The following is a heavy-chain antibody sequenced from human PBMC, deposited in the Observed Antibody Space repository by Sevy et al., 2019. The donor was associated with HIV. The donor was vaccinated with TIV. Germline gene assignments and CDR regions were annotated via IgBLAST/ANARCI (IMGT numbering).Heavy chain of an antibody. Sequence: SETLSLTCTVSGGSISSSSYYWGWIRQPPGKGLEWIGSIYYSGSTYYNPSLKSRVTISVDTSKNQFSLKPNSVTAADTALYYCARQILAKYYDFWSGHNWFDPWGQGTLVTVSS. CDR3: ARQILAKYYDFWSGHNWFDP. CDR2: IYYSGST. V-gene: IGHV4-39*01. D-gene: IGHD3-3*01. J-gene: IGHJ5*02. CDR1: GGSISSSSYY.